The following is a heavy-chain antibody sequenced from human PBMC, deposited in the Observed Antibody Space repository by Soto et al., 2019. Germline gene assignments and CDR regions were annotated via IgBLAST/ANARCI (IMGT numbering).Heavy chain of an antibody. CDR1: GGTFSSYA. V-gene: IGHV1-69*13. J-gene: IGHJ6*02. D-gene: IGHD6-13*01. CDR3: ARGLAAAGVAPYYYGMDV. Sequence: SVKVSCKASGGTFSSYAISWVRQAPGQGLEWMGGIIPIFGTANYAQKFQGRVTITADESTSTAYMELSSLRSEDTAVYYCARGLAAAGVAPYYYGMDVWGQGTTVTV. CDR2: IIPIFGTA.